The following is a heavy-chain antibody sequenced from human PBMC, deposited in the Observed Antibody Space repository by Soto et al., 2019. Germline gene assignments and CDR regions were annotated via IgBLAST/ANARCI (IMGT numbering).Heavy chain of an antibody. CDR3: ARDSGGYYGSGSYPPFAY. CDR2: IIPIFGTA. J-gene: IGHJ4*02. Sequence: QVQLVQSGAEVKKPGSSVKVSCKASGGTFSSYAISWVRQAPGQGLEWMGGIIPIFGTANYAQKFQGRVTITADESTSTAYMELSSLRSEDTAVYYCARDSGGYYGSGSYPPFAYWGQGTLVTVSS. V-gene: IGHV1-69*01. D-gene: IGHD3-10*01. CDR1: GGTFSSYA.